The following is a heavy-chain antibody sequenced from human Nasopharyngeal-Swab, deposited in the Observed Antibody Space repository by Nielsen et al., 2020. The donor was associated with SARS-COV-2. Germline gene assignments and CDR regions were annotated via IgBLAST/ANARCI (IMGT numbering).Heavy chain of an antibody. CDR3: ARAGLPDTYYYYYVMDV. Sequence: GESLKISCKGPGYSFTSYWISWVRQMPGKGLEWMGRIDPSDSYTNYSPSFQGHVTISADKSISTAYLQWSSLKASDTAMYYCARAGLPDTYYYYYVMDVWGQGTTVTVSS. CDR1: GYSFTSYW. CDR2: IDPSDSYT. D-gene: IGHD3/OR15-3a*01. V-gene: IGHV5-10-1*01. J-gene: IGHJ6*02.